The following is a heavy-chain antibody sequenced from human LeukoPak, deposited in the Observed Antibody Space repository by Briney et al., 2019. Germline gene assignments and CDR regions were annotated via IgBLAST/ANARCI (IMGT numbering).Heavy chain of an antibody. CDR2: INSDSGGT. J-gene: IGHJ1*01. CDR1: GYTFTDYY. Sequence: GASVKVSCKASGYTFTDYYIHWVRQAPGQGLEWMGWINSDSGGTSYAQNFQGRVTMTRDTPTTTAYMPQSGLPSDDTAVYYCPRGPHCENWAQGTLVTVSS. V-gene: IGHV1-2*02. CDR3: PRGPHCEN. D-gene: IGHD2-21*01.